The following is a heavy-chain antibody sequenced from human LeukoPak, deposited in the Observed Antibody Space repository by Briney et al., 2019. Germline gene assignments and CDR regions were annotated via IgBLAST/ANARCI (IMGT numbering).Heavy chain of an antibody. D-gene: IGHD2-8*01. CDR3: ARGGVALSYYGMDV. CDR1: GYTFTGYY. J-gene: IGHJ6*02. V-gene: IGHV1-2*02. Sequence: ASVKVSCKASGYTFTGYYMHWVRQAPGQGLEWMGWINPNSGGTNYAQQFQGRVTMTREPSLSTAYMELSRLRSDDTAVYYCARGGVALSYYGMDVWGQGTTVTVSS. CDR2: INPNSGGT.